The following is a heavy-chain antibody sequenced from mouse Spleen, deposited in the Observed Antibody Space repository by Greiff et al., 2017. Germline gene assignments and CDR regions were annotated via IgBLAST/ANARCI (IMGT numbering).Heavy chain of an antibody. V-gene: IGHV5-4*01. D-gene: IGHD4-1*01. Sequence: EVMLVESGGGLVKPGGSLKLSCAASGFTFTSYAMSWVRQTPEKRLEWVATISDGGSYTYYPDNVKGRFTISRDNAKNNLYLQMSHLKSEDTAMYYCAREGALTGPYFDYWGQGTTLTVSS. CDR2: ISDGGSYT. CDR3: AREGALTGPYFDY. J-gene: IGHJ2*01. CDR1: GFTFTSYA.